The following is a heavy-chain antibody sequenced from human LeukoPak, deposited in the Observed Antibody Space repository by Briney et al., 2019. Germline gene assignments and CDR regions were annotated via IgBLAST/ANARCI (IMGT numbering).Heavy chain of an antibody. Sequence: SETLSLTCTVSGGSINSGGYYWSWIRHPPGKGLEWIGCIYFSGSTYYNPSLKSRVTISVDTSKNHFSLKLSSVTAADTAVYYCARSSVTMVRGVIYDAFDIWGQGTMVTVSS. V-gene: IGHV4-31*03. J-gene: IGHJ3*02. CDR2: IYFSGST. D-gene: IGHD3-10*01. CDR1: GGSINSGGYY. CDR3: ARSSVTMVRGVIYDAFDI.